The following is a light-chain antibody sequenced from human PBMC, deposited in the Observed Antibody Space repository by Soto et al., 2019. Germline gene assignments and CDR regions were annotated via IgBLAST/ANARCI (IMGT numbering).Light chain of an antibody. J-gene: IGKJ5*01. CDR2: DAD. CDR3: QQSASSVT. V-gene: IGKV3-20*01. CDR1: HSVSSTF. Sequence: PGETATLTCSASHSVSSTFLAWYQQKPGQAPTLLIYDADTRATGIPDRFSGSGFGTHFPLTISSLEPEDFAMYYCQQSASSVTFGQGTRLEIK.